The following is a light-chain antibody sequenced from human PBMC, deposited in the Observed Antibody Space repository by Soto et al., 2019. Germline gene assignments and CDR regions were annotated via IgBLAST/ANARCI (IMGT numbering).Light chain of an antibody. J-gene: IGLJ1*01. CDR2: SNR. CDR3: QSYDSSLSGYV. Sequence: QSALTQPPSVSGAPGQRVTISCTGSGSNIGAGYDAHWYQHLPGTAPKLLIYSNRNRPSGVPDRFSGSKSGTSASLAITGLQAEDEADYYCQSYDSSLSGYVFGTGTKVTVL. CDR1: GSNIGAGYD. V-gene: IGLV1-40*01.